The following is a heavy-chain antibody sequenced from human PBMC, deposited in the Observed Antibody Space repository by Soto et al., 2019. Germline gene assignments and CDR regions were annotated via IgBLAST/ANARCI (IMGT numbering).Heavy chain of an antibody. V-gene: IGHV3-30*18. CDR2: ISYDGSNK. J-gene: IGHJ6*02. D-gene: IGHD2-15*01. CDR1: GFTFSSYG. CDR3: AKGVADYYYYYYCMDV. Sequence: QVQLVESGGGVVQPGRSLRLSCAASGFTFSSYGMHWVRQAPGKGLEWVAVISYDGSNKYYADSVKGRFTISRDNSKNTLYLQMNSRRAEDTAVYYCAKGVADYYYYYYCMDVWGQGTTVTVSS.